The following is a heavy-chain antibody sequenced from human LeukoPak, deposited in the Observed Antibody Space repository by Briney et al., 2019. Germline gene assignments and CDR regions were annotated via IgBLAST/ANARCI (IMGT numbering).Heavy chain of an antibody. Sequence: GASVKVSCKASGYIFTSNDINWVRQATGQGLEWMGWMNPNSGNTGYAQKFQGRVTMTRNTSINTAYMELSSLRSEDTALYYCARGRAYSSGPGFDYWAQGTLVTVSS. CDR1: GYIFTSND. CDR2: MNPNSGNT. D-gene: IGHD3-22*01. J-gene: IGHJ4*02. V-gene: IGHV1-8*01. CDR3: ARGRAYSSGPGFDY.